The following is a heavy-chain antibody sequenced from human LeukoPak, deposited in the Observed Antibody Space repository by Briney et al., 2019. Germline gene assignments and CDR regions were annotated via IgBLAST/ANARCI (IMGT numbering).Heavy chain of an antibody. J-gene: IGHJ4*02. V-gene: IGHV3-74*01. CDR2: ISSGGSTT. Sequence: PGGSLRLSCAASGFTFSNSWMHWVRQAPGKGLVWVSRISSGGSTTSYADSVKGRFTISRDNSKNSLYLQMNSLRTEDTAFYFCAKDIGERGYKDYWGQGTLVTVSS. CDR1: GFTFSNSW. CDR3: AKDIGERGYKDY. D-gene: IGHD5-18*01.